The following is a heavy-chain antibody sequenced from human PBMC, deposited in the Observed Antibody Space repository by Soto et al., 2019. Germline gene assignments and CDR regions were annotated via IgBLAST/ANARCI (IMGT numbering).Heavy chain of an antibody. CDR3: AKDSRIVVVTAPYAY. V-gene: IGHV3-30*18. CDR1: GFTFSSYG. CDR2: ISYDGSNK. Sequence: QVQLVESGGGVVQPGRSLRLSCAASGFTFSSYGMHWFRQAPGKGLEWVAVISYDGSNKYYADSVKGRFTISRDNSKNTLYLQMNSLRAEDTAVYYRAKDSRIVVVTAPYAYWGQGTLVTVSS. J-gene: IGHJ4*02. D-gene: IGHD2-21*02.